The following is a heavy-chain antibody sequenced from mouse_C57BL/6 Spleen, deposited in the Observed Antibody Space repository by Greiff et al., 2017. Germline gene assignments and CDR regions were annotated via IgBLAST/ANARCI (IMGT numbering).Heavy chain of an antibody. Sequence: EVQLVESGGGLVKPGGSLKLSCAASGFTFSSYAMSWVRQTPEKRLEWVATISDGGSYTYYPDTVKGRFTISRDNAKNNLYLQLSHLKSEDTAMYYCARAAYYERGAMDYWGQGTSVTVSS. CDR3: ARAAYYERGAMDY. V-gene: IGHV5-4*01. CDR2: ISDGGSYT. CDR1: GFTFSSYA. D-gene: IGHD1-1*01. J-gene: IGHJ4*01.